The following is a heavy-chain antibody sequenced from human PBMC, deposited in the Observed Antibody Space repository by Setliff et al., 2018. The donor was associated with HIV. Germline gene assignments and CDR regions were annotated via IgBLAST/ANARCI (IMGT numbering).Heavy chain of an antibody. J-gene: IGHJ5*02. CDR2: IYWDDDK. V-gene: IGHV2-5*02. D-gene: IGHD3-10*01. Sequence: GSGPTLVNPTQTLTLTCTFSGFSLSTSGVGVGWIRQPPGKALEWLALIYWDDDKRYSPSLKSRLTITKDTSKNQVVLTMTNMDPVDTATYYCAYRFGEPHTFNSKYNWFDPWGQGTLVTVSS. CDR3: AYRFGEPHTFNSKYNWFDP. CDR1: GFSLSTSGVG.